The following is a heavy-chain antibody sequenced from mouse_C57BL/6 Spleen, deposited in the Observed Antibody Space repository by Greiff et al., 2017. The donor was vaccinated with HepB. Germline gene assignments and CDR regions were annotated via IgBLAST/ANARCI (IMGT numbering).Heavy chain of an antibody. D-gene: IGHD1-1*01. V-gene: IGHV5-9-1*02. CDR1: GFTFSSYA. CDR3: TRWGDYYGPFAY. Sequence: EVKLVESGEGLVKPGGSLKLSCAASGFTFSSYAMSWVRQTPEKRLEWVAYISSGGDYIYYADTVKGRFTISRDNARNTLYLQMSSLKSEDTAMYYCTRWGDYYGPFAYWGQGTLVTVSA. J-gene: IGHJ3*01. CDR2: ISSGGDYI.